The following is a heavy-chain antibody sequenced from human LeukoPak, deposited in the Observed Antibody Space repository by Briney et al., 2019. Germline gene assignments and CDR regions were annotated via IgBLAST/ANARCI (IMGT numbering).Heavy chain of an antibody. CDR2: ISTSGST. D-gene: IGHD1-7*01. CDR3: AGPPTGTGGY. Sequence: PSETPSLTCTVPGGSISGYYWSWIRQPAGKGLEWIGRISTSGSTDYNPSLRSRVTISVDESKNQFSLKLTSVTAADTAVYYCAGPPTGTGGYRGRGILVTVSS. J-gene: IGHJ4*02. V-gene: IGHV4-4*07. CDR1: GGSISGYY.